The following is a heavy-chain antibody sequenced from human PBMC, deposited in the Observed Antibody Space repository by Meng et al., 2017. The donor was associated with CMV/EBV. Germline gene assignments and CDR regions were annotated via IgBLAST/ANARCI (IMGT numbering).Heavy chain of an antibody. CDR3: ARGGRGSSSWPLDY. J-gene: IGHJ4*02. Sequence: ASGFTFSDDYMSWIRQGPGKGMEWVSDISSSGSTIYYADSVKGRFTISRDNAKNSLYLQMNSLRAEDTAVYYCARGGRGSSSWPLDYWGQGTLVAVSS. V-gene: IGHV3-11*01. CDR1: GFTFSDDY. D-gene: IGHD6-13*01. CDR2: ISSSGSTI.